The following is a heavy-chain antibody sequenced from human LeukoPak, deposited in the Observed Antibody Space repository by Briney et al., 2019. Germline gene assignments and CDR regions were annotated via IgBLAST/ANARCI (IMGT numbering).Heavy chain of an antibody. D-gene: IGHD3-22*01. CDR2: IYYGENT. CDR3: ARRDDSSGYHKIFDY. V-gene: IGHV4-39*01. CDR1: GGSISSGPYY. J-gene: IGHJ4*02. Sequence: SETRSLTCTVSGGSISSGPYYWGWIRQPPGKGLEWIGNIYYGENTYYNPSLKSRVTISIDTSKNQFYLKLSSLTAADTAVYYCARRDDSSGYHKIFDYWGPGTLVTVSS.